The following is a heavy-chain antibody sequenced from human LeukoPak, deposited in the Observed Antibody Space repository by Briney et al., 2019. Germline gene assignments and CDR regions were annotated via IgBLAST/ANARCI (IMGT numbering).Heavy chain of an antibody. Sequence: SETLSLTCTVSGGSIRDSYWNWIRLPAGRGLEWIGRSYTTGSASYNPSLKSRVTISVDTSKNQFSLKLSSVTAADTAVYYCAKGAARIYYYYYGMDVWGQGTTVTVSS. V-gene: IGHV4-4*07. CDR3: AKGAARIYYYYYGMDV. CDR2: SYTTGSA. CDR1: GGSIRDSY. D-gene: IGHD6-6*01. J-gene: IGHJ6*02.